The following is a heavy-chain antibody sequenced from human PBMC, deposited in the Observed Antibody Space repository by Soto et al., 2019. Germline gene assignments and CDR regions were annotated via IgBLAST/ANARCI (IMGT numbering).Heavy chain of an antibody. Sequence: ASVKVSCKASGYTFTSYDINWVRQATGQGLEWMGWMNPNSGNTGYAQKFQGRVTMTRNTSISTAYMELSSLRSEDTAVYYCARGGGMVRGVIIQNWFDPWGQGTLVTVSS. J-gene: IGHJ5*02. D-gene: IGHD3-10*01. CDR1: GYTFTSYD. CDR2: MNPNSGNT. V-gene: IGHV1-8*01. CDR3: ARGGGMVRGVIIQNWFDP.